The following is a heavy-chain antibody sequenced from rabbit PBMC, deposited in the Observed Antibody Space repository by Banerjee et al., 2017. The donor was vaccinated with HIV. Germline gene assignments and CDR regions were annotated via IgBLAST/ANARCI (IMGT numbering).Heavy chain of an antibody. V-gene: IGHV1S45*01. D-gene: IGHD6-1*01. CDR3: ARCDSDDSYCYYGMDL. J-gene: IGHJ6*01. CDR2: IYTGRSGNT. CDR1: GFSFSSSYW. Sequence: QEQLVESGGGLVQPEGSLTLTCTASGFSFSSSYWICWVRQAPGKGLEWIACIYTGRSGNTYYASWAKGRFTISKSSSTTVTLQMTSLTATDTATYFCARCDSDDSYCYYGMDLWGQGTLVTVS.